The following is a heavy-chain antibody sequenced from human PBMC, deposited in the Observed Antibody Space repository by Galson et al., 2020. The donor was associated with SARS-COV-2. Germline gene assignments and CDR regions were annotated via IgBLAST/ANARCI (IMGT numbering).Heavy chain of an antibody. Sequence: TGGSLRLSCKGSGYSFTSYWIGWVRQMPGKGLEWMGIIYPGDSDTRYSPSFQGQVTISADKSISTAYLQWSSLKASDTAMYYCARHNMGYSDWFDPWGQGTLVTVSS. J-gene: IGHJ5*02. D-gene: IGHD2-15*01. CDR1: GYSFTSYW. CDR2: IYPGDSDT. V-gene: IGHV5-51*01. CDR3: ARHNMGYSDWFDP.